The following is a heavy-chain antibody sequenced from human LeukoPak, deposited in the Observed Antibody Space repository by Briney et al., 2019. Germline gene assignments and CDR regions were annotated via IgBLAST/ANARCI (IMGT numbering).Heavy chain of an antibody. CDR3: ARRSSSWKNWFDP. Sequence: PSETLSLTCTVSGGSLDSNSWTWSRQPPGKGLGWVVYIYYSGTTNNNPSLKSRVTTSVDMSKNQFSLKPSSVPAADTAVYDCARRSSSWKNWFDPWGERTLVTVSS. J-gene: IGHJ5*02. CDR1: GGSLDSNS. CDR2: IYYSGTT. D-gene: IGHD6-13*01. V-gene: IGHV4-59*01.